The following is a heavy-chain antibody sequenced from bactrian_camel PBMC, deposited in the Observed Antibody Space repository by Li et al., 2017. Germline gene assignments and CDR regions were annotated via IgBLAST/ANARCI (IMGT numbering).Heavy chain of an antibody. V-gene: IGHV3S44*01. CDR3: AATRSFFPLKDCNKSFGY. CDR2: IRADADGST. CDR1: GFTSNCG. D-gene: IGHD3*01. Sequence: VQLVESGGGSVQPGGSLRLSCTAPGFTSNCGMDWYRQAAGKQREWVSSIRADADGSTSYADSVKGRFTITQTGNTVYLQMNSLKVEDTAVYYCAATRSFFPLKDCNKSFGYWGQGTQVTVS. J-gene: IGHJ4*01.